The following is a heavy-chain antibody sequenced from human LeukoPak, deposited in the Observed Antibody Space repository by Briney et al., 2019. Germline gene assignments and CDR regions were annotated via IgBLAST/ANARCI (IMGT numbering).Heavy chain of an antibody. J-gene: IGHJ4*02. CDR3: AKGASAWFFDY. Sequence: GGSLRLSCAASGFTSSSYAMSWVRQAPGKGLEWVSSITGGGGGTYYADSAKGRFTISRDNSKNTLYLQMNSLRAEDTAVYYCAKGASAWFFDYWGQGTLVTVSS. CDR1: GFTSSSYA. V-gene: IGHV3-23*01. D-gene: IGHD6-19*01. CDR2: ITGGGGGT.